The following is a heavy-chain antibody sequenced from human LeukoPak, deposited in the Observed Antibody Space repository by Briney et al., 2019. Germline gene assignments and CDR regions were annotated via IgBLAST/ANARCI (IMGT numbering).Heavy chain of an antibody. CDR1: GGSISSSSYY. J-gene: IGHJ4*02. CDR2: IYYSGST. Sequence: KTSETLSLTCTVSGGSISSSSYYWGWIRQPPGKGLEWIGSIYYSGSTYYNPSLKSRVTISVDTSKNQFSLKLSSVTAADTAVYYCARKSYYYDSSGFKKYYFDYWGQGTLVTVSS. V-gene: IGHV4-39*07. CDR3: ARKSYYYDSSGFKKYYFDY. D-gene: IGHD3-22*01.